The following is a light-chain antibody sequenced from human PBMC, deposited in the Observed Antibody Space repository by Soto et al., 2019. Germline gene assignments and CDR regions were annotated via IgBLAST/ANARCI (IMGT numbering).Light chain of an antibody. Sequence: QSALTQPPSVSGAPGQRVTISCTGSSSNIGAGYDVHWYQQLPGTAPKLLIYGNSNRPSGVPDRFSGSKSGTSASLAITGLQAEDEADYYCESYDSSLCGRYVFGPGTKVTVL. CDR2: GNS. CDR3: ESYDSSLCGRYV. CDR1: SSNIGAGYD. J-gene: IGLJ1*01. V-gene: IGLV1-40*01.